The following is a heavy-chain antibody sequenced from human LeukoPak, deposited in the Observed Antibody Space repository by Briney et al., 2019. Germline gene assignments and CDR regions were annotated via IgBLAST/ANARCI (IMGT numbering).Heavy chain of an antibody. V-gene: IGHV1-2*02. J-gene: IGHJ3*02. CDR1: GYTFTGYY. CDR2: INPNSGGI. Sequence: ASVKVSCKASGYTFTGYYMHWVRQAPGQGLEWMGWINPNSGGINYAQKFQGRVTMTRVTSISTAYMELSRLRSDDTAVYYCARVAVGAAYRGTDAFDIWGQGTMVTVSS. CDR3: ARVAVGAAYRGTDAFDI. D-gene: IGHD1-26*01.